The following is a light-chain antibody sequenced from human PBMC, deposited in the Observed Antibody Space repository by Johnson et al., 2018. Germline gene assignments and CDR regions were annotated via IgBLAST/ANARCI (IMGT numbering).Light chain of an antibody. V-gene: IGLV1-51*02. CDR1: SSNIGNNY. CDR3: GTWDSSRSAGNV. Sequence: QSVLTQPPSVSAAPGQKVTISCSGSSSNIGNNYVSWYQQLPGTAPKLLIYENNKRPSGIPDRFSGSKSGTSATLGITGLQTGDEAEYYGGTWDSSRSAGNVFGTGTKVTVL. J-gene: IGLJ1*01. CDR2: ENN.